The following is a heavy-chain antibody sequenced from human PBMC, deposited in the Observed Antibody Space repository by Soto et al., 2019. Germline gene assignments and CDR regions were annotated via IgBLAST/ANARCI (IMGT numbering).Heavy chain of an antibody. V-gene: IGHV3-30*18. CDR1: GFTLTNNG. CDR2: ISSDGSSY. Sequence: QVRLLESGGGVVQPGRSLRLSCVASGFTLTNNGMHWVRQAPGKGLEWVAVISSDGSSYYYGDSVRGRFTISRDTSKNTLFLEMNSQTTADKAVYYWAKDRGLAESGTWSHYYYGMDVWGQGTSVPVS. D-gene: IGHD1-26*01. CDR3: AKDRGLAESGTWSHYYYGMDV. J-gene: IGHJ6*02.